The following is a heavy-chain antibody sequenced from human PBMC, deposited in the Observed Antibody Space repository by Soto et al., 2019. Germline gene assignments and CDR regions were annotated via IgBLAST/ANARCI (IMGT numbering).Heavy chain of an antibody. D-gene: IGHD6-19*01. V-gene: IGHV4-30-4*01. CDR3: AREWVVTGYFDY. CDR1: GGSISSGDYY. J-gene: IGHJ4*02. Sequence: QVQLQESGPGLVKPSQTLSLTCTVSGGSISSGDYYWSWIRQPPGKGLEWIGYIYYSGSTYYNPSLKSRVPLSVDTSPTQFSLKLSSVTAADTAVYYCAREWVVTGYFDYWGQGTLVTVSS. CDR2: IYYSGST.